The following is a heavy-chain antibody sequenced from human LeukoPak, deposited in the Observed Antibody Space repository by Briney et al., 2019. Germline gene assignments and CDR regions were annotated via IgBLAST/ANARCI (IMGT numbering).Heavy chain of an antibody. D-gene: IGHD6-13*01. Sequence: GASLKISCKGSGYSFTSYWIGWVRQMPGKGLEWMGIIYPGDSDTRYSPSFQGQVTISADKSISTAYLQWSSLKASDTAMYYCARTMYSSSWKYYMDVWGKGTTVTVSS. CDR3: ARTMYSSSWKYYMDV. V-gene: IGHV5-51*01. J-gene: IGHJ6*03. CDR1: GYSFTSYW. CDR2: IYPGDSDT.